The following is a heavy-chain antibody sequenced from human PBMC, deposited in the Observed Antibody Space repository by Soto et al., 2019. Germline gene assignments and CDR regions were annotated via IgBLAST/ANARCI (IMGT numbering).Heavy chain of an antibody. J-gene: IGHJ6*02. CDR1: GLIFSDYH. CDR3: AMLGGWSGGSNDMDV. D-gene: IGHD6-19*01. V-gene: IGHV3-72*01. Sequence: EVQLVESGGGLVQPGGSLRLSCAASGLIFSDYHMDWVRQAQGKGLEWVGRIRRKANSYTTEYAASVKGRFTISRDDSKNSLYLHMNILKTEDTAVYYCAMLGGWSGGSNDMDVWGQGTTVTVSS. CDR2: IRRKANSYTT.